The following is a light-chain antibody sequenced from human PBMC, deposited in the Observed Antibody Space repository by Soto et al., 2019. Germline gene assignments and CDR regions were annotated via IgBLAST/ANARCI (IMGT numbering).Light chain of an antibody. Sequence: IRMPQSPSSLSASVVGRVTITCRASHGITNDLGWYQQKPGKAPKRLIYAASSLQSGVSSRFSGSGSGTEFTLTISSLQPEDFATYYCLQHNSYPRTFGQGTKVDIK. CDR1: HGITND. CDR2: AAS. CDR3: LQHNSYPRT. J-gene: IGKJ1*01. V-gene: IGKV1-17*01.